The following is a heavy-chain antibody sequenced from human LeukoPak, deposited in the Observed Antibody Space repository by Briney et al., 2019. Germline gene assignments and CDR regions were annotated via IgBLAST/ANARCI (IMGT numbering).Heavy chain of an antibody. Sequence: GGSLRLSCAASGFNFANHAMSWVRQTPGKGLEWVSAISGGGDITYYADSVKGRFTISRDNAKNTLYLQMNSLRADDTAVYYCARVQGHPPNGLDIWGQGTMVTVSS. CDR3: ARVQGHPPNGLDI. CDR1: GFNFANHA. J-gene: IGHJ3*02. CDR2: ISGGGDIT. V-gene: IGHV3-23*01. D-gene: IGHD2-8*01.